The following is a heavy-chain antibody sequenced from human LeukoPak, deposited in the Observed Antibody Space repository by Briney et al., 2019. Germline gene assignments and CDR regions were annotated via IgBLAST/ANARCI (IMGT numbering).Heavy chain of an antibody. V-gene: IGHV3-30*18. J-gene: IGHJ4*02. CDR1: GFTFSSYG. CDR3: AKDPDIVATIAAD. CDR2: ISYDGGNK. Sequence: GGSLRLSCAASGFTFSSYGMHWVRQAPGKGLEWVAVISYDGGNKYYADSVKGRFTISRDNSKNTLYLQMNSLRAEDTAVYYCAKDPDIVATIAADWGQGTLVTVSS. D-gene: IGHD5-12*01.